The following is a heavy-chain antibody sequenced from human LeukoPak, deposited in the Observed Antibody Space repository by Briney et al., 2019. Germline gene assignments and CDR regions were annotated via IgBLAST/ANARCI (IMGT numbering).Heavy chain of an antibody. CDR3: ARQVLEWETLWFDP. CDR2: IYPGDSDT. Sequence: GESLKISCKGSGYSFTIYWIGWVRQMPGKGLEWMGIIYPGDSDTRYSPSFQGQVTISADKSMSTAYLQWSSLKASDTAMYYCARQVLEWETLWFDPWGQGTLVTVSS. CDR1: GYSFTIYW. D-gene: IGHD3-3*01. J-gene: IGHJ5*02. V-gene: IGHV5-51*01.